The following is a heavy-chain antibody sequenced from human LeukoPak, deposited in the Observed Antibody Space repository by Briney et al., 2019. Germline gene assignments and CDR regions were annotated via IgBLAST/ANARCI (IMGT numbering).Heavy chain of an antibody. J-gene: IGHJ6*03. CDR2: IKQDGSEK. Sequence: PGGSLRLSCAASGFTFSSYWMSWVRQAPGKGLEWVANIKQDGSEKYYVDSVKGRFTISRDNAKNSLYLQMNSLRAEDTAVYYCARENSLMVRGVIIPNYYYYMDVWGKGTTVTVSS. D-gene: IGHD3-10*01. CDR1: GFTFSSYW. V-gene: IGHV3-7*01. CDR3: ARENSLMVRGVIIPNYYYYMDV.